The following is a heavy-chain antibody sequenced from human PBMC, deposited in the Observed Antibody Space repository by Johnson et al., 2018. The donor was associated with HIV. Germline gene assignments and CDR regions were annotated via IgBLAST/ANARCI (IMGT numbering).Heavy chain of an antibody. J-gene: IGHJ3*02. CDR2: ISSRATTI. V-gene: IGHV3-48*03. CDR3: ARGGAHDAFDI. CDR1: AFTFSSYE. Sequence: VQLVESGGGLVQPGGSLKLSCAASAFTFSSYEMNWVRQAPGKGLEWVSYISSRATTIYYADSVKGRFTISRDNAKKSLYLQMNSLRGGDTAVYYCARGGAHDAFDIWGQGTMVTVSS. D-gene: IGHD3-16*01.